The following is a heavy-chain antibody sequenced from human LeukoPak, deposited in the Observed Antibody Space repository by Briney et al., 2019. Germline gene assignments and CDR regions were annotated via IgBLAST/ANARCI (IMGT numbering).Heavy chain of an antibody. V-gene: IGHV3-7*01. CDR3: ARSPATGTTDF. Sequence: GGSLRLSCAVSGFTFSDYWMSWVRQTPGKGLEWVANINHDGNEKYYVDSVMGRFTISRDNAKNSLYLQMNSLGVEDTAVYFCARSPATGTTDFWGQGTLVTVSS. CDR1: GFTFSDYW. J-gene: IGHJ4*02. D-gene: IGHD1-7*01. CDR2: INHDGNEK.